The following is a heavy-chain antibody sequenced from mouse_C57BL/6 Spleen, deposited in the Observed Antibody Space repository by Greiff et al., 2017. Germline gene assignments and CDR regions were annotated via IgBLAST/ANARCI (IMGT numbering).Heavy chain of an antibody. V-gene: IGHV1-64*01. D-gene: IGHD2-4*01. Sequence: QVQLQQPGAELVKPGASVKLSCKASGYTFTSYWMHWVKQRPGQGLEWIGMIHPNSGSTNYNEKFKSKATLTVDKSSSTAYMQLSSLTSEDSAVYYGAREEIDYDYGGFAYWGQGTLVTVSA. CDR2: IHPNSGST. CDR3: AREEIDYDYGGFAY. J-gene: IGHJ3*01. CDR1: GYTFTSYW.